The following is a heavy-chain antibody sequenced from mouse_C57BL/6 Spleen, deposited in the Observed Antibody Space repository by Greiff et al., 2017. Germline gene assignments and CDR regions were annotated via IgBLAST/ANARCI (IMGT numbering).Heavy chain of an antibody. CDR3: ARGGNWAYYFDY. CDR2: ISYSGST. CDR1: GYSITSGYD. J-gene: IGHJ2*01. Sequence: EVQLQESGPGMVKPSQSLSLTCTVTGYSITSGYDWHWIRHFPGNKLEWMGYISYSGSTNYNPSLKSRISITHDTSKNHFFLKLNSVTTEDTATYYCARGGNWAYYFDYWGQGTTLTVSS. D-gene: IGHD4-1*01. V-gene: IGHV3-1*01.